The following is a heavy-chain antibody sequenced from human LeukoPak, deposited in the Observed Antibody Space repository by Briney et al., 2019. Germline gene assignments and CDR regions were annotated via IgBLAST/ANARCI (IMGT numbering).Heavy chain of an antibody. V-gene: IGHV3-48*02. Sequence: GGSLRLSCAASGFTFSSYSMNWVRQPLGKGLEWVSYITTGSTIYYADSVKGRFTISRDYVRNSLYLQMNSLRDEDTAVYYCAREDSSGWYNYFDYWGQGTLVTVSS. D-gene: IGHD6-19*01. CDR2: ITTGSTI. CDR1: GFTFSSYS. J-gene: IGHJ4*02. CDR3: AREDSSGWYNYFDY.